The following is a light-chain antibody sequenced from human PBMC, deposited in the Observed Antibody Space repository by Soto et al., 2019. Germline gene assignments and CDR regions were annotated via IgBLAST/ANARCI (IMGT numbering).Light chain of an antibody. CDR1: QDIRNC. V-gene: IGKV1-33*01. CDR2: DVS. CDR3: QQYDKLPIT. Sequence: DIQMTQSPSSLSASVGDRVTITCQASQDIRNCLNWYQQRPGKAPEVLIFDVSNLETGVTSRFSGSGTGTDFTVTISSLQPEDIATYYCQQYDKLPITFDQGTRLEIK. J-gene: IGKJ5*01.